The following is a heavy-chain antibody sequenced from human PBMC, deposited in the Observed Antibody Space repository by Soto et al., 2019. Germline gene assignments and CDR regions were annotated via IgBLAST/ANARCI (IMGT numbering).Heavy chain of an antibody. V-gene: IGHV4-34*01. CDR2: INHSGST. Sequence: SETLSLTCAVYGGSFSGYYWSWIRQPPGKGLEWIGEINHSGSTNYNPSLKSRVTISVDTSKNQFSLKLSSVTAADTAVYYCARGPIFLEWRLYYYYGMDVWGQGTTVT. CDR1: GGSFSGYY. J-gene: IGHJ6*02. D-gene: IGHD3-3*01. CDR3: ARGPIFLEWRLYYYYGMDV.